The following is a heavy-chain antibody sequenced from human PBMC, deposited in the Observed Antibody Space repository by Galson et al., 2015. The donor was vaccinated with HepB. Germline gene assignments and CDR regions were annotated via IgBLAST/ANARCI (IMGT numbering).Heavy chain of an antibody. V-gene: IGHV5-10-1*01. CDR1: GYTFTNYW. CDR3: ARLREDSDGYYDHHPFYFDS. Sequence: QSGAEVKKPGESLRISCQGPGYTFTNYWISWVRQLPGKGLEWMGRIDPGDSYTDYNPSFQGHVTISADRSLSTAYLQWSSLKASDTAMYYCARLREDSDGYYDHHPFYFDSWGQGTLVTVSS. CDR2: IDPGDSYT. J-gene: IGHJ4*02. D-gene: IGHD3-22*01.